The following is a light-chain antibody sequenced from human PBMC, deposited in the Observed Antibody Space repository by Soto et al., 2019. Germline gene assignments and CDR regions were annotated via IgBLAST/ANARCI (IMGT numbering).Light chain of an antibody. CDR1: QDISGW. V-gene: IGKV1D-12*01. J-gene: IGKJ1*01. CDR3: QQANSFPWT. CDR2: AAS. Sequence: DIHMTQSPSSVSASVGDRVTITCRASQDISGWLAWFQQKPGKAPNLLIYAASILQSGVPSRFRGSGSVTDFTLPITYLQPEDFATYSCQQANSFPWTFGQGTKVEL.